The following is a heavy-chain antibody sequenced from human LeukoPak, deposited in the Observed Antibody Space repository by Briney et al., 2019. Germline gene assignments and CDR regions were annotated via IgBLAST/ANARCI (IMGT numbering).Heavy chain of an antibody. J-gene: IGHJ4*02. Sequence: NPSETLSLTCAVYGGSFSGYYWSWIRQPPGKGLEWIGAINHSGSTNYNPSPKSRVTISVDTPTNQLSPKLSTATAPHTRVYFFGRGEQLVVVFDYWGQGTLVTVSS. CDR3: GRGEQLVVVFDY. V-gene: IGHV4-34*01. CDR2: INHSGST. CDR1: GGSFSGYY. D-gene: IGHD6-6*01.